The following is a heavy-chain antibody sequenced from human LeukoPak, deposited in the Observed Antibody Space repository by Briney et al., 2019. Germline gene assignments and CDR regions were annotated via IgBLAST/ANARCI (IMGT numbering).Heavy chain of an antibody. D-gene: IGHD3-22*01. Sequence: PGGSLRLSCGASGFMFSLYNMNWVRQAPGKGLEWVSAISGSGGSTYYADSVKGRFTISRDNSKNTLYLQMNSLRAEDTAVYYCAKVGGSGYYYPFDYWGQGTLVTVSS. CDR3: AKVGGSGYYYPFDY. V-gene: IGHV3-23*01. CDR2: ISGSGGST. CDR1: GFMFSLYN. J-gene: IGHJ4*02.